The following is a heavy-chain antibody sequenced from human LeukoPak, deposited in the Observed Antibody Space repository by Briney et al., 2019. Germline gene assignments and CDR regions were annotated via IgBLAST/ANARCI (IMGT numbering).Heavy chain of an antibody. CDR2: ISAYNGNT. J-gene: IGHJ4*02. Sequence: ASVKVSCKASGYTFTNYGISWVRQAPGQGLECMGWISAYNGNTNYAQRFQGRVTMTTDTSTSTAYMELRSLRSDDTAVYYCARGSHPLTGTLGGYFDPWGQGTLVTVSS. D-gene: IGHD3-9*01. CDR1: GYTFTNYG. V-gene: IGHV1-18*01. CDR3: ARGSHPLTGTLGGYFDP.